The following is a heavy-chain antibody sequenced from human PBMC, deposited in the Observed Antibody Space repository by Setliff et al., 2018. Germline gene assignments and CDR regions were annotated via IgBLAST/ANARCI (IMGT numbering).Heavy chain of an antibody. D-gene: IGHD3-3*01. CDR1: GGIIYDHW. Sequence: SETLSLTCSVSGGIIYDHWRTWIRQPPGAGLEWIGRVYSDGSTDYNSSFTSRVTISVDEANNQFFLKLTSLTAADTALYFCARERQGGFLEWAPFDSWGQGVLVTVSS. J-gene: IGHJ4*02. CDR2: VYSDGST. V-gene: IGHV4-4*07. CDR3: ARERQGGFLEWAPFDS.